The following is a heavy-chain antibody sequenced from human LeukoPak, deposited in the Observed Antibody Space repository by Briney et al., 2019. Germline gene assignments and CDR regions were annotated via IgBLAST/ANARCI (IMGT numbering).Heavy chain of an antibody. CDR1: GFTFSSYW. CDR2: INSDGSGT. D-gene: IGHD3-10*01. J-gene: IGHJ4*02. Sequence: GGSLRLSCAASGFTFSSYWMYWVRQAPGKGLVWVSRINSDGSGTSYADSVKGRFTISRDNAKNTMYLQMNSLRAEDTAVYYCARGYYGSGSPYWGQGTLVTISS. V-gene: IGHV3-74*01. CDR3: ARGYYGSGSPY.